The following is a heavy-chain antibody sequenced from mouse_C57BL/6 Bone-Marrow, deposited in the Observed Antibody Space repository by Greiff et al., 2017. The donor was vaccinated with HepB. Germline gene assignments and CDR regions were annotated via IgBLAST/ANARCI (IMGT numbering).Heavy chain of an antibody. V-gene: IGHV1-54*01. Sequence: QVHVKQSGAELVRPGASVKVSCTASGYAFTNYLIAWVQQTPGQGLEWIGVINPGSGGTNYTENFKGQVTLSADKSSSTVYMQLSSLTSEDSAVYFCARGYYGSSAWFAYWGQGTLVTVSA. CDR2: INPGSGGT. CDR3: ARGYYGSSAWFAY. D-gene: IGHD1-1*01. CDR1: GYAFTNYL. J-gene: IGHJ3*01.